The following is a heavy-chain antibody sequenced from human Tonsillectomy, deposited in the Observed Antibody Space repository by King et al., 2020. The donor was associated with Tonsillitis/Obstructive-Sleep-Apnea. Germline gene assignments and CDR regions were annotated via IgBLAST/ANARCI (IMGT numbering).Heavy chain of an antibody. CDR2: IYWDDVR. CDR3: AQEYASSSGPGY. CDR1: GFSVSSSGTG. D-gene: IGHD2-8*01. V-gene: IGHV2-5*02. Sequence: TLKESGPALVKPTQTLTLTCTVSGFSVSSSGTGVGWIRQPPGKALEWLALIYWDDVRRHSPDLRSRLAITKDNSKNQVTLTMTNMDPVDTATYYCAQEYASSSGPGYWGQGTLVTVSS. J-gene: IGHJ4*02.